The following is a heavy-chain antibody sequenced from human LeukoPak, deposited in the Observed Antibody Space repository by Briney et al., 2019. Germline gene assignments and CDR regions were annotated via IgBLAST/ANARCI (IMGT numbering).Heavy chain of an antibody. CDR1: GFSFSAYS. V-gene: IGHV3-21*01. J-gene: IGHJ1*01. D-gene: IGHD5-18*01. Sequence: GGSLRLSCAASGFSFSAYSMNWVRQTPGKGLEWLSTISSSSSDIFYADSVKGRFTISRDNAKKSLYLQMSSLRVDDTAVYYCVSDGQLWFPGDFQHWGQGTLVTVSS. CDR3: VSDGQLWFPGDFQH. CDR2: ISSSSSDI.